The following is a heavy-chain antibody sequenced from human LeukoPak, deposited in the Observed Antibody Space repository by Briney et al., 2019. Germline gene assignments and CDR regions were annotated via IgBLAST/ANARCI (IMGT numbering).Heavy chain of an antibody. D-gene: IGHD3-9*01. V-gene: IGHV4-59*01. CDR3: ARARYVDSFYAFDI. CDR2: LSKSGNT. CDR1: GGSISSYY. J-gene: IGHJ3*02. Sequence: PSETLSLTCTVSGGSISSYYWSWIRLPPGKGLEWIGYLSKSGNTNYSPSLKSRVTIFGDTSKNQFFLKLSSVTAADTAVYYCARARYVDSFYAFDIWGQGTLVTVSS.